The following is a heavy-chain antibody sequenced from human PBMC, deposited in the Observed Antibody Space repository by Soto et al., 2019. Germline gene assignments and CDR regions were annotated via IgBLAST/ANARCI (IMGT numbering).Heavy chain of an antibody. D-gene: IGHD6-19*01. CDR1: GFTVSSYW. V-gene: IGHV3-74*01. CDR2: INSDGSST. CDR3: ARVDRKWLGGYYYYYMDV. Sequence: GGSLRLSCAASGFTVSSYWMHWVRQAPGKGLVWVSRINSDGSSTSYADSVKGRFTISRDNAKNTLYLQMNSLRAEDTAVYYCARVDRKWLGGYYYYYMDVWGKGTTVTVSS. J-gene: IGHJ6*03.